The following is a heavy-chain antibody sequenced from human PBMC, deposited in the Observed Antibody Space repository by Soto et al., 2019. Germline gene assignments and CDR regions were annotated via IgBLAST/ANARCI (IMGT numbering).Heavy chain of an antibody. Sequence: PSETLSLTCTVSGGSISTYYWSWIRQHPGKGLEWIGYIYYSGSTYYNPSLKSRVTISVDTSKNQFSLKLSSVTAADTAVYYCARDHSFPYGDYPGYGMDVWGQGTTVTVSS. D-gene: IGHD4-17*01. J-gene: IGHJ6*02. CDR1: GGSISTYY. V-gene: IGHV4-59*06. CDR3: ARDHSFPYGDYPGYGMDV. CDR2: IYYSGST.